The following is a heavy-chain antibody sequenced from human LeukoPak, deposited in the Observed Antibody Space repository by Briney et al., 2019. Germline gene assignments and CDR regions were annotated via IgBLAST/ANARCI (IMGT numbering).Heavy chain of an antibody. CDR1: GFTFDDYD. D-gene: IGHD3-9*01. Sequence: GGSLRLSCAASGFTFDDYDMHWVRQVPGKGLEGVSGISWNSGNIYYEDSVKGRFTISRDNAKNSLYLQMNSLRAEDTALYYCAKGEAIRYFDWLLYDWGQGIPVTVSS. V-gene: IGHV3-9*01. J-gene: IGHJ4*02. CDR3: AKGEAIRYFDWLLYD. CDR2: ISWNSGNI.